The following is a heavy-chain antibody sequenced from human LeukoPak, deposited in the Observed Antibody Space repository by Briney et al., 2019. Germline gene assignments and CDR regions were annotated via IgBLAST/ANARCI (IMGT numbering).Heavy chain of an antibody. Sequence: GGSLRLSCAASGFTFSSYSINWVRQAPGRGLEWVSSISSSSSYIYYADSVKGRFTISRDNAKNSLYLQMNSLRAEDTAVYYCAVSVRNDAFDIWGQGTMVTVSS. V-gene: IGHV3-21*01. CDR2: ISSSSSYI. CDR3: AVSVRNDAFDI. D-gene: IGHD3-10*01. CDR1: GFTFSSYS. J-gene: IGHJ3*02.